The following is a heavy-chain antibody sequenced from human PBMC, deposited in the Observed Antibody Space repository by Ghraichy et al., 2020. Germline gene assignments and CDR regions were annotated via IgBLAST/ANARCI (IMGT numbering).Heavy chain of an antibody. CDR1: GFTFSSYE. J-gene: IGHJ4*02. D-gene: IGHD3-10*01. Sequence: GGSLRLSCAASGFTFSSYEMNWVRQAPGKGLEWVSYISSSGSTIYYADSVKGRFTISRDNAKNSLYLQMNSLRAEDTAVYYCARDHHYYDSGKTGFSRIDYWGQGTLVTVSS. V-gene: IGHV3-48*03. CDR2: ISSSGSTI. CDR3: ARDHHYYDSGKTGFSRIDY.